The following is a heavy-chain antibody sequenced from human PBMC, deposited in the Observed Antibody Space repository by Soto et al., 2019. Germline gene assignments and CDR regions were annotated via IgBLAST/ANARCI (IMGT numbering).Heavy chain of an antibody. V-gene: IGHV1-18*01. CDR2: MNPNSGNT. Sequence: GASVKVSCKASGYTFTSYDINWVRQATGQGLEWMGWMNPNSGNTKYAQKLQGRVTVTTDTSTSTAYMELRSLISDDTAVYYCARTTAYETSGYYYHTYWGQGTQVTVSS. D-gene: IGHD3-22*01. J-gene: IGHJ4*02. CDR3: ARTTAYETSGYYYHTY. CDR1: GYTFTSYD.